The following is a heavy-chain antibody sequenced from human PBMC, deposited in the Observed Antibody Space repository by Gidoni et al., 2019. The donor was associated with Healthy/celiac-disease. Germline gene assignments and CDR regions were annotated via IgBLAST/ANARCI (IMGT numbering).Heavy chain of an antibody. CDR2: ISSSSSYI. V-gene: IGHV3-21*01. D-gene: IGHD6-19*01. CDR1: GFTFSSFS. CDR3: ARDSFEQWLDRFYYYYGMDV. J-gene: IGHJ6*02. Sequence: EVQLVEAGGGLVKPGGSLRLSGAASGFTFSSFSMNWVRQAPGKGLEWVSSISSSSSYIYYADSVKGRFTISRDNAKNSLYLQMNSLRAEDTAVYYCARDSFEQWLDRFYYYYGMDVWGQGTTVTVSS.